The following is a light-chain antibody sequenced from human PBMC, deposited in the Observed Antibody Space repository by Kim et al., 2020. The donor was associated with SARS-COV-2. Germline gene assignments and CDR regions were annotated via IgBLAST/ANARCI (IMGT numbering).Light chain of an antibody. J-gene: IGKJ5*01. CDR3: QQYDTYPIT. V-gene: IGKV1-16*01. CDR1: RDISNS. CDR2: ATS. Sequence: DIQMTQSPSSLSASVGDRVTVTCRASRDISNSLAWFQQKPGKAPRSLIFATSTLQNGVPSRFSGSGFGTDFTLTITGLQPEDFATYYCQQYDTYPITFGQGTRLEIK.